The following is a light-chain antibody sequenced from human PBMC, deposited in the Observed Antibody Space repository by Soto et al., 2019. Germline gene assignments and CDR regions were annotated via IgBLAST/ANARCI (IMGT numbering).Light chain of an antibody. CDR1: QSVLYTYSNRNY. V-gene: IGKV4-1*01. CDR2: WAS. CDR3: QQYYTTPPVT. J-gene: IGKJ5*01. Sequence: DIVMTQSPDSLAVSLGERATINCKSSQSVLYTYSNRNYLAWYQQKPGQPPKLLIYWASTRESGVPDRFSGSGSGTDFTLTISSLQAEDVAVYYCQQYYTTPPVTFGQGTRLEIK.